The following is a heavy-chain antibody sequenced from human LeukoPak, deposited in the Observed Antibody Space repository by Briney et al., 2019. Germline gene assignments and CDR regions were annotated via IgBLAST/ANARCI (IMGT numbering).Heavy chain of an antibody. Sequence: SVKVSCKAPGGTFSSYAISWLRQAPGQGLEWMGGIIPIFGTANYAQKFQGRVTITADESTSTAYMELSSLRSEDTAVYYCASLVAVVSGWYYFDYWGQGTLVTVSS. CDR1: GGTFSSYA. CDR2: IIPIFGTA. D-gene: IGHD6-19*01. V-gene: IGHV1-69*13. J-gene: IGHJ4*02. CDR3: ASLVAVVSGWYYFDY.